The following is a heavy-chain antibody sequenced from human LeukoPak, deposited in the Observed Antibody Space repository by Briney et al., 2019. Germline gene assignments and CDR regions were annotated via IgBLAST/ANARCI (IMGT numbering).Heavy chain of an antibody. CDR3: ARSKRSYYYGMDV. D-gene: IGHD6-25*01. Sequence: PSETLSLTCTVSGGSISSYYWSWIRQPPGKGLEWIGYIYYSGSTNYNPSLKSRVTISVDTSKNQFSLKLSSVTAADTAVYYCARSKRSYYYGMDVWGQGTTVTVSS. CDR2: IYYSGST. J-gene: IGHJ6*02. CDR1: GGSISSYY. V-gene: IGHV4-59*08.